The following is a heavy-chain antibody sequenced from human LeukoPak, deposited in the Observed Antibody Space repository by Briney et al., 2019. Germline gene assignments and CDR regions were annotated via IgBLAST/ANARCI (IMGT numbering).Heavy chain of an antibody. CDR2: INHSGST. D-gene: IGHD4-11*01. CDR3: AREKTTPGYYFDY. Sequence: PSEALSLTCAVYDGSFSGYYWSWIRQPPGKGLGWIGEINHSGSTNYNPSLKSRVTISLDTSKSQFSLKLSSVTAAATAVYYCAREKTTPGYYFDYWGQGTLVTVSS. J-gene: IGHJ4*02. CDR1: DGSFSGYY. V-gene: IGHV4-34*01.